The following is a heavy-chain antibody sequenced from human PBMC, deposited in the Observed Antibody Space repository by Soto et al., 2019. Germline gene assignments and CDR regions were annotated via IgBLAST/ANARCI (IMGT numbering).Heavy chain of an antibody. CDR1: GGSVSSGY. D-gene: IGHD2-2*01. V-gene: IGHV4-59*02. CDR2: IYYSGST. J-gene: IGHJ4*02. Sequence: SETLSLTCTVSGGSVSSGYWSWIRQSPGKGLEWIAYIYYSGSTNYNPSLKSRVTILADTSKNQFSLRLSSVTAADTAVYYCAKSSWTEYFDSWGQGTLVTVSS. CDR3: AKSSWTEYFDS.